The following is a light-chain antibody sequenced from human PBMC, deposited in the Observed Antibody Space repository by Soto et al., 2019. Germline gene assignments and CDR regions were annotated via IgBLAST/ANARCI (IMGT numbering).Light chain of an antibody. Sequence: DIPLTQSPSFLSASVGDRVTITCRASQGISSYLAWYQQKPGKAPKLLIYAASTLQSGVPSRFSGSGSGTEFTLTISSLQPEDFATYYCQQPRGTFGPGTKVDIK. V-gene: IGKV1-9*01. CDR1: QGISSY. J-gene: IGKJ3*01. CDR3: QQPRGT. CDR2: AAS.